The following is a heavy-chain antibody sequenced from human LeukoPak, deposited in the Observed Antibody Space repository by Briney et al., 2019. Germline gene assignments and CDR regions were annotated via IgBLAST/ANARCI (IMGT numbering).Heavy chain of an antibody. CDR1: GFTFSSYA. V-gene: IGHV3-23*01. Sequence: GGSLSLSCAASGFTFSSYAMSWVRQAPGKGLEWVSAISGSGGSTYYADSVKGRFTISRDNSKNTLYLQTNSLRAEDTAVYYCAKDRGYRPGYFDYWGQGTLVTVSS. CDR3: AKDRGYRPGYFDY. J-gene: IGHJ4*02. D-gene: IGHD3-22*01. CDR2: ISGSGGST.